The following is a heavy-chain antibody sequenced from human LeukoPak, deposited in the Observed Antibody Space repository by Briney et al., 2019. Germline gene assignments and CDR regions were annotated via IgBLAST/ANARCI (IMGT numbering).Heavy chain of an antibody. Sequence: PSETLSLTCTVSGGSISSKYWSWIRQPAGKGLEWIGRIDTSGSTNYNPSLKSRVTMSVDTSKNQFSLKLSSVTAADTAVYYCARDTLGATPHWFDPWGQGTLVTVSS. CDR1: GGSISSKY. V-gene: IGHV4-4*07. D-gene: IGHD1-26*01. CDR3: ARDTLGATPHWFDP. CDR2: IDTSGST. J-gene: IGHJ5*02.